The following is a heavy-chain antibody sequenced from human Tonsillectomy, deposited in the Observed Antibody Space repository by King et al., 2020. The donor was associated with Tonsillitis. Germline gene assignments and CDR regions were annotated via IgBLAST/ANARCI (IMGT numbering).Heavy chain of an antibody. CDR3: ARHVQYFYDSSGYSPGHVHYFDY. CDR2: MNYSGSS. D-gene: IGHD3-22*01. J-gene: IGHJ4*02. V-gene: IGHV4-39*01. Sequence: QLQESGPGLVKPSETLSLTCTVSGGSISSSGYYWGWIRQPPGKGLEWIGRMNYSGSSYYNPSLRSRVTLSVETSKNQFSLKLSPVTAAYTAVYYCARHVQYFYDSSGYSPGHVHYFDYWGQGTLVTVSS. CDR1: GGSISSSGYY.